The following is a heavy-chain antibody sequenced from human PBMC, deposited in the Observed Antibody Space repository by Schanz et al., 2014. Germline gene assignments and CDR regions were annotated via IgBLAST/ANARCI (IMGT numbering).Heavy chain of an antibody. CDR2: IYHTGST. D-gene: IGHD4-17*01. CDR1: GGSFSGYY. V-gene: IGHV4-34*01. J-gene: IGHJ3*02. Sequence: QVQLQQWGAGLLKPSETLSLTCGDFGGSFSGYYWSWIRQPPGKGLEWIGEIYHTGSTNYNPSLKSRVTISVDTSKNQFSLNLSSATAADTAVYYCARDRGHGDLPGDIWGQGTMVTVSS. CDR3: ARDRGHGDLPGDI.